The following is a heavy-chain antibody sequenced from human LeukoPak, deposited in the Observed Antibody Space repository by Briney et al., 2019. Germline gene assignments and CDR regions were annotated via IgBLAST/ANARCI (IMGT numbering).Heavy chain of an antibody. CDR3: ASQWFGDFYFDY. D-gene: IGHD3-10*01. CDR2: ISSSGSSV. CDR1: GFTITNYE. Sequence: GSLSLSCAASGFTITNYEMNWVRQAPGKGLEWVSYISSSGSSVYYADSVKGRFTISRDNAKNSVYLQMNSLRAEDTAVYYCASQWFGDFYFDYWGQGTLVTVSS. J-gene: IGHJ4*02. V-gene: IGHV3-48*03.